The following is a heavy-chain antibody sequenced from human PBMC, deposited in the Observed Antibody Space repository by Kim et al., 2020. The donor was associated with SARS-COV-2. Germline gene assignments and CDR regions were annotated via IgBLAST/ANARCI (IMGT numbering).Heavy chain of an antibody. CDR3: ARSPSHDYGGQDWYFDL. V-gene: IGHV4-59*01. CDR1: GGSISSYY. Sequence: SETLSLTCTVPGGSISSYYWHWMRQPPGKGLEWIGYIYNSGSTNNNPSLKSRVTMSVDTSRNQFSLRLTSVTAAGTAVYYCARSPSHDYGGQDWYFDLWGRGTLVTVSA. J-gene: IGHJ2*01. CDR2: IYNSGST. D-gene: IGHD4-17*01.